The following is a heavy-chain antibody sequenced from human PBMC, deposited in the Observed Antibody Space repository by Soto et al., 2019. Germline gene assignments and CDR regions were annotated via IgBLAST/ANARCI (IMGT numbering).Heavy chain of an antibody. CDR1: GGSISSYY. Sequence: SETLSLTCTVSGGSISSYYWSWIRQPPGKGLEWIGYIYYSGSTNYNPSLKSRVTISVDTSKNQFSLKLSSVTAADTAVYYCARDNVAYYYYYGMDVWGQGTTVTVSS. V-gene: IGHV4-59*12. J-gene: IGHJ6*02. CDR2: IYYSGST. D-gene: IGHD2-8*01. CDR3: ARDNVAYYYYYGMDV.